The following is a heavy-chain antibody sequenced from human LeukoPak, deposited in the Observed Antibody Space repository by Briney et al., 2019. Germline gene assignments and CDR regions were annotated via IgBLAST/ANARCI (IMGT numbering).Heavy chain of an antibody. CDR3: ARARGAVAIDY. CDR1: GGSFSGYY. V-gene: IGHV4-34*01. CDR2: INHSGTT. J-gene: IGHJ4*02. D-gene: IGHD6-19*01. Sequence: SETLSLTCAVYGGSFSGYYWSWIRQPPGKGLEWIGEINHSGTTNYNPSLKSRVTILVDTSKNQFSLKLTSLTAADTAVYYCARARGAVAIDYWGQGTLVTVSS.